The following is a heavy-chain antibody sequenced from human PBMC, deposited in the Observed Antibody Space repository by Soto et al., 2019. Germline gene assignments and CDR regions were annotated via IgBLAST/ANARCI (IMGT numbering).Heavy chain of an antibody. Sequence: QVQLVQSGAEVKKPGASVKVSCKASGYTFTSYAMHWVRQAPGQRLEWMGWINAGNGNTKYSQKLQGRVTITRDTSASTDNMELSSLRSEDTAVYYCASIGYCSGGSCYSGPRWGQGTLVTVSS. CDR2: INAGNGNT. CDR3: ASIGYCSGGSCYSGPR. V-gene: IGHV1-3*01. D-gene: IGHD2-15*01. CDR1: GYTFTSYA. J-gene: IGHJ4*02.